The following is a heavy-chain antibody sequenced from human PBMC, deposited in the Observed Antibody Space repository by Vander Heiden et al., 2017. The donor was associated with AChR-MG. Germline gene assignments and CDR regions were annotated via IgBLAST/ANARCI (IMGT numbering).Heavy chain of an antibody. Sequence: QVQLVESGGGVVQPGRFLSPPRDVSGFRFSSHAFHWVRQAPGKGLEWVAVISFDGENKYYVDSVKGRFTISRDNSKNMVNLQMNSLRPEDTAVYFCARELGVRGVKNQYFYGVDVWGQGTTVTVSS. CDR2: ISFDGENK. D-gene: IGHD3-10*01. CDR3: ARELGVRGVKNQYFYGVDV. CDR1: GFRFSSHA. V-gene: IGHV3-30*04. J-gene: IGHJ6*02.